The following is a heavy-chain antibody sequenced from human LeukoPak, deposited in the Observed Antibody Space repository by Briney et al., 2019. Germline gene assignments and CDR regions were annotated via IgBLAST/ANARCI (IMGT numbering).Heavy chain of an antibody. J-gene: IGHJ3*02. CDR3: AGDPTTVTKGLEI. V-gene: IGHV4-59*11. Sequence: PSETLSLTCTVSGGSISSHYWSWIRQPPGKGLEWIGYISYIGSTNYNPSLKSRVTISVDTSKNKFSLKLSSVTAAAAAVFFCAGDPTTVTKGLEIWGQGTMFTVSS. CDR2: ISYIGST. D-gene: IGHD4-17*01. CDR1: GGSISSHY.